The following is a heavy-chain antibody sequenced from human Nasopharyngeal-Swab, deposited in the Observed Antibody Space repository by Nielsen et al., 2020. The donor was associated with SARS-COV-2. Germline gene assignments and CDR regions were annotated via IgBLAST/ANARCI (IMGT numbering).Heavy chain of an antibody. CDR2: IIPIFGTA. Sequence: SVKDTCKASGGTFSSYAISGVRQAPGQGLEWMGGIIPIFGTANYAQKFQGRVTITADKSTSTAYMELSSLRSEDTAVYYCARGDTIFGKGSYDAFDIWGQGTMVTVSS. CDR3: ARGDTIFGKGSYDAFDI. CDR1: GGTFSSYA. V-gene: IGHV1-69*06. D-gene: IGHD3-3*01. J-gene: IGHJ3*02.